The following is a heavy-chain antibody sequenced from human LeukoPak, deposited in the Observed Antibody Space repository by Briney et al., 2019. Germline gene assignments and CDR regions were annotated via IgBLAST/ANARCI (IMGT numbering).Heavy chain of an antibody. V-gene: IGHV3-21*01. CDR3: ARSRGYCSSTSCYYFDY. CDR1: GFTFSSYS. J-gene: IGHJ4*02. D-gene: IGHD2-2*01. CDR2: ISSSSSYI. Sequence: GGSLRLSCAASGFTFSSYSMNWVRQAPGKGLEWVSSISSSSSYIYYADSVKGRFTISRDNAKNSLYLQMNSLRAEDMAVYYCARSRGYCSSTSCYYFDYWGQGTLVTVSS.